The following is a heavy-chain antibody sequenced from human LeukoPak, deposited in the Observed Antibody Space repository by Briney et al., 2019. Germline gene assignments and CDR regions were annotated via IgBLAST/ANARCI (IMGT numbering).Heavy chain of an antibody. J-gene: IGHJ6*02. CDR1: GFTFSSYS. D-gene: IGHD2-2*01. V-gene: IGHV3-21*04. CDR2: ISSSSSYI. CDR3: ARVPAASSVNYYYGMDV. Sequence: GGSLRLSCAASGFTFSSYSMNWVRQAPGKGLEWVSSISSSSSYIYYADSVKGRFTISRDNAKNSLYLQMNSLRAEDTAVYYCARVPAASSVNYYYGMDVRGQGTTVTVSS.